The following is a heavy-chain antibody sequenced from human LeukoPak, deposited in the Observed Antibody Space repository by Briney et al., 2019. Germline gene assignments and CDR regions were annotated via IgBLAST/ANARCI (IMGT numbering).Heavy chain of an antibody. CDR2: IWNEGTNK. Sequence: PGRSLRLSCAASGFSFSNYGMHWVRQAPGKGLEWVALIWNEGTNKYYADSVKGRFTISRDNSKNTLYLQMNSLRTEDTAVYYWVGDTPPGGDFFFNYWGQGALVTVSS. CDR3: VGDTPPGGDFFFNY. D-gene: IGHD3-16*01. J-gene: IGHJ4*02. CDR1: GFSFSNYG. V-gene: IGHV3-33*01.